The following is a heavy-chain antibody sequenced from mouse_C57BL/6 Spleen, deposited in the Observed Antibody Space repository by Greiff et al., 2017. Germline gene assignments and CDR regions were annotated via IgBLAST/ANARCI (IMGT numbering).Heavy chain of an antibody. Sequence: QVQLQQPGAELVKPGASVKLSCKASGYTFISYWMHWVMPRPGQGLEWIGMIHPNSGSTNYNEKLKSKATLTVDKATCSAYVQLSSLTSEDSAVYFSLFTSVVEQRYFDVWGTGATVTVSS. V-gene: IGHV1-64*01. CDR3: LFTSVVEQRYFDV. CDR2: IHPNSGST. D-gene: IGHD1-1*01. J-gene: IGHJ1*03. CDR1: GYTFISYW.